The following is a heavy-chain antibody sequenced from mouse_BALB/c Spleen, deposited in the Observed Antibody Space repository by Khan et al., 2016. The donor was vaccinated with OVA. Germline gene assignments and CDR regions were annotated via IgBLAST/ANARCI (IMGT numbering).Heavy chain of an antibody. D-gene: IGHD1-1*02. CDR1: GFTFSDYY. Sequence: EVQLQESGGGLVQPGGSLKLSCATSGFTFSDYYMYWVRQTPEKRLEWVAYISNGGGSTYYPDTVKGRSTISRDNAKNTLYLKMSRLKSEDTAMYYCARVYGDYAMDYWGQGTSVTVSS. CDR2: ISNGGGST. J-gene: IGHJ4*01. CDR3: ARVYGDYAMDY. V-gene: IGHV5-12*02.